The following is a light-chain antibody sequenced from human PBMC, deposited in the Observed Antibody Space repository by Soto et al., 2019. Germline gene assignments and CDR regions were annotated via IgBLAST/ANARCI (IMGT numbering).Light chain of an antibody. CDR3: QQYVGSPRT. V-gene: IGKV3-20*01. CDR2: GAS. CDR1: QSVNNNY. J-gene: IGKJ1*01. Sequence: EIVLTQSPGTLSLSPGERATLSCRASQSVNNNYLAWYQQTPGQAPRRLIYGASSRATGIPDRFSGSGSGTDFTITISRLEPEDFAVYYCQQYVGSPRTFVQGTKVELK.